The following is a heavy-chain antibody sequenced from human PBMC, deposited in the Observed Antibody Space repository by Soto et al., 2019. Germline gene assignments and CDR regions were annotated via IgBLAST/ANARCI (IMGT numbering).Heavy chain of an antibody. CDR2: ISSSSSTI. CDR1: GFTFSSYS. D-gene: IGHD3-3*01. V-gene: IGHV3-48*02. J-gene: IGHJ5*02. Sequence: PGGSLRLSCAASGFTFSSYSMNWVRQAPGKGLEWVSYISSSSSTIYYADSVKGRFTISRDNAKNSLYLQMNSLRDEDTAVYYCARTTAYYDFWSGANWFDPWGQGTLVTVSS. CDR3: ARTTAYYDFWSGANWFDP.